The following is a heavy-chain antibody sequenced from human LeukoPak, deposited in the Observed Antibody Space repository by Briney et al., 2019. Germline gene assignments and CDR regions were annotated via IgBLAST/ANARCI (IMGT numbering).Heavy chain of an antibody. V-gene: IGHV4-59*08. CDR3: ARHARSTFSTSWYDS. J-gene: IGHJ5*01. Sequence: PSETLSLTCTVSGGSMTSYYWSWIRQPPGKGQEWIAYIYYSGGTNYNPSLKSRVTISANTSKNQFSLKLSSVTAADTAVYYCARHARSTFSTSWYDSWGQGTLVTVSS. CDR2: IYYSGGT. CDR1: GGSMTSYY. D-gene: IGHD2-2*01.